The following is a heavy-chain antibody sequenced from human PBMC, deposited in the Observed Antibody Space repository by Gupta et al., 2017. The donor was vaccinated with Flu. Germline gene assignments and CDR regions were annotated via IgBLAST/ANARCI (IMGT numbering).Heavy chain of an antibody. V-gene: IGHV3-23*01. CDR3: ANRGYSYGLMFDY. CDR1: GFTFSSYA. D-gene: IGHD5-18*01. Sequence: EVQLLESGGGLVQPGGSLRLSCAASGFTFSSYAMSWVRQAPGKGLEWVSAISGSGGSTYYADSVKGRFTISRDNSKNTLYLQMNSLRAEDTAVYYCANRGYSYGLMFDYWGQGTLVTVSS. J-gene: IGHJ4*02. CDR2: ISGSGGST.